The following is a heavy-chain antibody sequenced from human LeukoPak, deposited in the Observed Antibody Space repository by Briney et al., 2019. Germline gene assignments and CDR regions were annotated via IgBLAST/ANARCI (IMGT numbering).Heavy chain of an antibody. D-gene: IGHD1-26*01. Sequence: PGGSLRLSCAASGGSISTYYWSWIRQPPGKGLEWIGYIYYTGSTSCNPSLKSRVTMSLDASKNQFSLELNSVTPADTAVYYCARGGNYWPQWWFDPWGRGTLVSVSS. CDR1: GGSISTYY. CDR2: IYYTGST. CDR3: ARGGNYWPQWWFDP. J-gene: IGHJ5*02. V-gene: IGHV4-59*01.